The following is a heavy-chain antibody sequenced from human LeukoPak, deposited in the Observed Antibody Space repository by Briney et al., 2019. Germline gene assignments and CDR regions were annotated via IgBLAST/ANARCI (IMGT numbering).Heavy chain of an antibody. Sequence: SETLSLTCTVSGGSISSYYWSWIRQPAGKGLEWIGRIYTSGSTNYNPSLKSRVTVSVDTSKNQFSLKLSSVTAADTAVYYCAREGLFGYYGSGSYYRNREIDYWGQGTLVTVSS. CDR1: GGSISSYY. J-gene: IGHJ4*02. V-gene: IGHV4-4*07. D-gene: IGHD3-10*01. CDR2: IYTSGST. CDR3: AREGLFGYYGSGSYYRNREIDY.